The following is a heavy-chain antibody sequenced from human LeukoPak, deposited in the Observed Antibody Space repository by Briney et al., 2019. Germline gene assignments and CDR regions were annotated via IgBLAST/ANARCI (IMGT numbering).Heavy chain of an antibody. V-gene: IGHV3-64*01. CDR1: GFTFSSYA. J-gene: IGHJ4*02. Sequence: GGSLRLSCAASGFTFSSYAMHWVRQAPGKGLEYVSAISSNGGSTYYANSVKGRFTISRDNSKNTLYLQMGSLRAEDMAVYYCARDLSGVTGYTYGRGIDYWGQGTLVTVSS. CDR2: ISSNGGST. D-gene: IGHD5-18*01. CDR3: ARDLSGVTGYTYGRGIDY.